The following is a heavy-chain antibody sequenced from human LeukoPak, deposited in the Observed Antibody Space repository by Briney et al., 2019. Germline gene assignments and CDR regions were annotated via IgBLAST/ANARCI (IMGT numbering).Heavy chain of an antibody. Sequence: PSETLSLTCTVSGGSISSYYWNWIRQPAGKGLEWIGHIYTRGSTNYNSSLKSRVTMSVDTSKNQFSVKLNSVIAADTAMYYCARGVYLGNGYYFDYWGQGTLVTVSS. V-gene: IGHV4-4*07. CDR2: IYTRGST. CDR1: GGSISSYY. J-gene: IGHJ4*02. CDR3: ARGVYLGNGYYFDY. D-gene: IGHD2-8*01.